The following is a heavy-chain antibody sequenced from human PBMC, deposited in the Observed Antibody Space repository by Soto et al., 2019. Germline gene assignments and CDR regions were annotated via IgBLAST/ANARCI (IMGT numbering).Heavy chain of an antibody. CDR1: GGTFSSYA. J-gene: IGHJ4*02. CDR3: ARDTGTTPRKWYFDY. V-gene: IGHV1-69*01. CDR2: IIPMFGTA. D-gene: IGHD1-1*01. Sequence: QAQLVQSGAEVKKPGSSVKVSCKASGGTFSSYALTWVQQAPGQGLEWMGGIIPMFGTANYAQKFQGRVTITADESTTTAHMELSSLRSEDTAVYYCARDTGTTPRKWYFDYWGQGTLVTVSS.